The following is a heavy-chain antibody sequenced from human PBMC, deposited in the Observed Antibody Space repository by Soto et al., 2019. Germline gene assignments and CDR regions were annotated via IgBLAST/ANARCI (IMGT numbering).Heavy chain of an antibody. CDR3: ARMGDVPYYYYGMDV. D-gene: IGHD3-16*01. CDR1: GYTFTSYG. V-gene: IGHV1-18*01. CDR2: INGYNGNT. Sequence: QVQLVQSGAEVKKPGASVKVSCKASGYTFTSYGITRVRQAPGQGLEWLGWINGYNGNTNYAQKLQCRVTMTTDTSTSTVYMELRSLRSDDTAVYYCARMGDVPYYYYGMDVWGQGTTVTVSS. J-gene: IGHJ6*02.